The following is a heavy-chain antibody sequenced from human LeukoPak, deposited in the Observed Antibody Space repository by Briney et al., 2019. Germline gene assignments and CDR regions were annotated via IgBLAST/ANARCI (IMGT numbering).Heavy chain of an antibody. CDR2: IYYSGST. D-gene: IGHD3-10*01. CDR1: GGSISSGGYY. Sequence: SETLSLTCTVSGGSISSGGYYWSWIRQHPGKGLEWIGYIYYSGSTYYNPSLKSRVTISVDTSKNQFSLKLSSVTAADTAVYYCAREYYYGSGSPLGYWGQGTLVTVSS. J-gene: IGHJ4*02. V-gene: IGHV4-31*03. CDR3: AREYYYGSGSPLGY.